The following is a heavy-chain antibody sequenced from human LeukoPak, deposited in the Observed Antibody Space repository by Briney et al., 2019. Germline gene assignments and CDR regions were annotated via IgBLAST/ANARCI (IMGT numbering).Heavy chain of an antibody. J-gene: IGHJ4*02. V-gene: IGHV3-23*01. CDR2: ISGGGANT. Sequence: GGSLRLSCAASGFSFNTYGMTWVRQAPGKGLEWVSAISGGGANTWYAPPVRGRFTISRDNSKNLLYLQMNTLTAEDSAVYYCSKIYDNTGYYYFFDSWGQGTLVTVSS. CDR3: SKIYDNTGYYYFFDS. D-gene: IGHD3-22*01. CDR1: GFSFNTYG.